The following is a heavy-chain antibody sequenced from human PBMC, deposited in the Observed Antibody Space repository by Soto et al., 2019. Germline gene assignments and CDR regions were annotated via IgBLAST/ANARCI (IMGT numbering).Heavy chain of an antibody. CDR1: GGTFSSYA. J-gene: IGHJ4*02. V-gene: IGHV1-69*13. CDR2: IIPIFGTA. CDR3: AREEWYCSGDSCYSGSWDY. D-gene: IGHD2-15*01. Sequence: GASVKVSCKASGGTFSSYAISWVRQAPGQGLEWMGGIIPIFGTANYAQKFQGRVTITADESTSTAYMELSSLRSEDTAVYYCAREEWYCSGDSCYSGSWDYWGQGTLVTVSS.